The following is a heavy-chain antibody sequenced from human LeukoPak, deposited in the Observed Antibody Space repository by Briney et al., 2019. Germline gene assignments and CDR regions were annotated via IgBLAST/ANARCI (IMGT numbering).Heavy chain of an antibody. V-gene: IGHV4-34*01. CDR1: GGSFSDYY. CDR3: AGLKGGYYFLDY. J-gene: IGHJ4*02. Sequence: PSETLSLTCAFYGGSFSDYYWSWLRQPPGKGLEWIGEINHSGSTNYNPSLKSRVTISVDTSKNQFSLKLSSVTAADTAVYYCAGLKGGYYFLDYWGQGTLVTVSS. CDR2: INHSGST. D-gene: IGHD3-22*01.